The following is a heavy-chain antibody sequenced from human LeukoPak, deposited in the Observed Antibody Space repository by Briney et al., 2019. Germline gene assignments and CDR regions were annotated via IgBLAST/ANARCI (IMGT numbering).Heavy chain of an antibody. CDR2: IYYSGST. Sequence: SETLSLTCTVSGGSISSYYWSWIRQPPGKGLEWIGYIYYSGSTNYNPSLKSRVTMSIDTSKNQFSLKVTSVTAADTAVYYCARDRDSSGLRDFDLWGRGTLVTVSS. CDR1: GGSISSYY. V-gene: IGHV4-59*01. J-gene: IGHJ2*01. CDR3: ARDRDSSGLRDFDL. D-gene: IGHD3-22*01.